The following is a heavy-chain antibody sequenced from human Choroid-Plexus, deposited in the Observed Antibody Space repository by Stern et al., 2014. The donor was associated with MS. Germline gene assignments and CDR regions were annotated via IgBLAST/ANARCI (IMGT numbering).Heavy chain of an antibody. D-gene: IGHD3-3*01. Sequence: QVQLVQSGAEVKKPGASVKVSCKTSGYIFTGYYIHWVRQAPGQGLEWMAWINPNTGGTKDAQKFQGRVTMNRDTSISTAYVELSSLTSDDTAVYYCARDQRGITIFGVVTDYYYLGMDVWGQGTTVTVSS. V-gene: IGHV1-2*02. CDR1: GYIFTGYY. CDR3: ARDQRGITIFGVVTDYYYLGMDV. CDR2: INPNTGGT. J-gene: IGHJ6*02.